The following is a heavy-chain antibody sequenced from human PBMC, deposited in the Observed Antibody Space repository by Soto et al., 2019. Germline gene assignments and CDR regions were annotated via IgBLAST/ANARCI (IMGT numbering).Heavy chain of an antibody. D-gene: IGHD3-22*01. CDR3: ARVAHYYDSSGYYHGAFDI. Sequence: GGSLRLSCAASGFTFSDYYMSWIRQAPGKGLEWVSYIGSSSSYTNYADSVKGRFTISRDNAKNSLYLQMNSLRAEDTAVYYCARVAHYYDSSGYYHGAFDIWGQGTMVTVSS. V-gene: IGHV3-11*06. CDR2: IGSSSSYT. CDR1: GFTFSDYY. J-gene: IGHJ3*02.